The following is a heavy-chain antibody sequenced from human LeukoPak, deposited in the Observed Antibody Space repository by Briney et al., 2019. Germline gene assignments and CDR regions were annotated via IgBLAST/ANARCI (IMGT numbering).Heavy chain of an antibody. D-gene: IGHD3-22*01. Sequence: PSETLSLTCAVYGGSFSGYYWSWIRQPPGKGLEWVGEINHSGSTNYNPSLKSRVTISVDTSKNQFSLKLSSVTAADTAVYYCARGFYYDSSGYPDAFDIWGQGKMVTVSS. CDR3: ARGFYYDSSGYPDAFDI. J-gene: IGHJ3*02. V-gene: IGHV4-34*01. CDR2: INHSGST. CDR1: GGSFSGYY.